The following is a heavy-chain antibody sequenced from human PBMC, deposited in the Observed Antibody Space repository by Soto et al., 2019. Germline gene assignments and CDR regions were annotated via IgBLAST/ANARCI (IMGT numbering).Heavy chain of an antibody. D-gene: IGHD2-15*01. CDR2: IYWDDDK. J-gene: IGHJ4*02. V-gene: IGHV2-5*02. CDR1: GFSLSTSGVG. Sequence: QITLKESGPTLVKPTQTLTLTCHFSGFSLSTSGVGVGWIRQPPGKALQWLALIYWDDDKRYSPSLKSRLTITKDTSNTQVVLTMTNMDPVDTATYYCAHIRFHCSGGRCYSQRHLFDYGGPGTLVTVSS. CDR3: AHIRFHCSGGRCYSQRHLFDY.